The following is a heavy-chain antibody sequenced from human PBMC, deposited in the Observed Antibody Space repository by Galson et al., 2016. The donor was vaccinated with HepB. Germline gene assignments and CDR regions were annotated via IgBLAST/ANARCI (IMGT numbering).Heavy chain of an antibody. CDR3: VSQVYGDFGT. D-gene: IGHD4-17*01. CDR2: IKQDGSEK. V-gene: IGHV3-7*01. CDR1: GFSFNTHW. Sequence: SLRLSCAASGFSFNTHWMSWVRQTPGKGLEWVANIKQDGSEKYYVDSTRGRFTISRDNAKNSLYLPMNSLRADDTAVYYCVSQVYGDFGTWGQGTLVTVSS. J-gene: IGHJ5*02.